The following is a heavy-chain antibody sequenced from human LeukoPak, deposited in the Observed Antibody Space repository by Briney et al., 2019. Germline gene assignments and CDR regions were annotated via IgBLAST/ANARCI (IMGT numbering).Heavy chain of an antibody. J-gene: IGHJ2*01. V-gene: IGHV3-48*04. CDR1: GFTFSSYS. D-gene: IGHD3-3*01. CDR3: ARDWLRFLEWPRYFDL. Sequence: GGSLRLSCAASGFTFSSYSMNWVRQAPGKGLEWVSYISSSSSTIYYADSVKGRFTISRDNDKNSLYLQMNSLRAEDTAVYYYARDWLRFLEWPRYFDLWGRGTLVTVSS. CDR2: ISSSSSTI.